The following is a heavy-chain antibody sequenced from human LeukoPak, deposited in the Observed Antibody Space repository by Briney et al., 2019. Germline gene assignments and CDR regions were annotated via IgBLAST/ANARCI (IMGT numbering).Heavy chain of an antibody. J-gene: IGHJ4*02. V-gene: IGHV3-33*01. CDR1: GFTFSSYG. Sequence: PGGSLRLSCAASGFTFSSYGMHWVRQAPGKGLEGVAVIWYDGSNKYYADSVKGRFPISRDNSKNTLYLQMNSLRAEDTAVYYCARDLLTAMPFDYWGQGTLVTVSS. CDR2: IWYDGSNK. CDR3: ARDLLTAMPFDY. D-gene: IGHD2-2*01.